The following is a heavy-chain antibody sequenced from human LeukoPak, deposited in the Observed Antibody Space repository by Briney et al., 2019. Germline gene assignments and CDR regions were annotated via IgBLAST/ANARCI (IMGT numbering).Heavy chain of an antibody. D-gene: IGHD3-10*01. V-gene: IGHV1-18*01. Sequence: ASVKVSCKASGYTFTSYGISWVRQAPGQGREWMGWISAYNGNTNYAQKLQGRVTMTTDTSTSTAYMELRSLRSNDTAVYYCARGDYGSGSYYNENYYYMDVWGKGTTVTVSS. CDR3: ARGDYGSGSYYNENYYYMDV. J-gene: IGHJ6*03. CDR2: ISAYNGNT. CDR1: GYTFTSYG.